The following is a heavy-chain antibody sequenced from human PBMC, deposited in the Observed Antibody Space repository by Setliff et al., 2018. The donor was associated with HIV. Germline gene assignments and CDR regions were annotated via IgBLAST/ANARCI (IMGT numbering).Heavy chain of an antibody. CDR2: IYTSGLT. Sequence: SETLSLTCTVSGGSINSGGYYWVWIRQPALKGLEWIGRIYTSGLTNYNPSLNSRVTISVDTSKNQVSLKLSSVTASDTAVYYCARARYIVIRGDAGMDVWGPGTTVTSP. CDR1: GGSINSGGYY. J-gene: IGHJ6*02. D-gene: IGHD3-10*01. V-gene: IGHV4-61*02. CDR3: ARARYIVIRGDAGMDV.